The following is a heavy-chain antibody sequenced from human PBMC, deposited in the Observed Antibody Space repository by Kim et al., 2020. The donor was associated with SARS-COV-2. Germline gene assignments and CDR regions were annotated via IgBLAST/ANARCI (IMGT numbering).Heavy chain of an antibody. CDR2: ISSSGTTI. CDR3: ARSDRCGGDCYPHY. D-gene: IGHD2-21*02. V-gene: IGHV3-11*01. CDR1: GFTFSDYY. Sequence: GASLRLSCAASGFTFSDYYMNWIRQAPGKGLEWVSHISSSGTTIYYTDSVKGRFTISRDNAKNSLYLQMNSLRAEDTAVYYCARSDRCGGDCYPHYWGQGTLVTVSS. J-gene: IGHJ4*02.